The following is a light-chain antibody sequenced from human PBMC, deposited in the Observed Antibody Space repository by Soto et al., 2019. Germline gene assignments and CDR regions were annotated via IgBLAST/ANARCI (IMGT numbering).Light chain of an antibody. Sequence: EIVLTQSPGTLSLSPGERATLSCRASQSVSSSYLAWYQQKPGQAPRLLIYGASSRATGIPERFSGSGSVTDFTLTISRLETEYCAVYYCQQYGSSLFTFGPGTKVDIK. J-gene: IGKJ3*01. CDR2: GAS. CDR1: QSVSSSY. CDR3: QQYGSSLFT. V-gene: IGKV3-20*01.